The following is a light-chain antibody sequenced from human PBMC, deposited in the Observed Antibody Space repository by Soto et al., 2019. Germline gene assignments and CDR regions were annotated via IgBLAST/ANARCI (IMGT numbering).Light chain of an antibody. CDR2: GAS. Sequence: EIVMTQSPATLSVSPGERATLSCRASQSISSNLAWYQQKPGQALRLLIYGASTRATGIPARFSGSGSGTEFTLTINNLQSEDFAVYYCQQYKNWYTFGQGTKLEIK. CDR1: QSISSN. J-gene: IGKJ2*01. V-gene: IGKV3-15*01. CDR3: QQYKNWYT.